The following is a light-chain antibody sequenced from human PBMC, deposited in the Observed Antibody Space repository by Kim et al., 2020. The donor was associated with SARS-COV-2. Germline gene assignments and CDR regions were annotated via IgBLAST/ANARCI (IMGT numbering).Light chain of an antibody. J-gene: IGLJ3*02. CDR3: QAWDSSTGV. CDR2: QDS. Sequence: VSPGQTASITCSGDKLGDKYACCYQQKPGQSPVLVIYQDSKRPSGIPERFSGSNSGNTATLTISGTQAMDEADYYCQAWDSSTGVFGGGTQLTVL. CDR1: KLGDKY. V-gene: IGLV3-1*01.